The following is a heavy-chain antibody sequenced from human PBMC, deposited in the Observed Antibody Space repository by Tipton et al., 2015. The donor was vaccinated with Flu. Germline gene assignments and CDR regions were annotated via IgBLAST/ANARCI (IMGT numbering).Heavy chain of an antibody. D-gene: IGHD4-17*01. CDR3: AMGDGDGDY. CDR1: GGSISSYY. CDR2: IYYSGST. V-gene: IGHV4-59*01. J-gene: IGHJ4*02. Sequence: TLSLTCTVSGGSISSYYWSWIRQPPGKGLEWIGYIYYSGSTNYNPSLKSRVTISVDTSKNQFSLKLSSVTAADTAVYYCAMGDGDGDYWGQGTLVTVSS.